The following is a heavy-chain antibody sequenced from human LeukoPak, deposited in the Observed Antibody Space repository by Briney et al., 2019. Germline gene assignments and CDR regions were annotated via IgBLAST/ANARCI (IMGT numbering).Heavy chain of an antibody. D-gene: IGHD4-17*01. Sequence: SETLSLTCTVSGGSISGYYWSWIRQPPGKGLEWIGYIYYSGSTNYNPSLKSRITISLDTSKNQFSLKLSSVTAADTAVYYCARLREEDYFDYWGQGTLVTVSS. J-gene: IGHJ4*02. CDR1: GGSISGYY. CDR2: IYYSGST. V-gene: IGHV4-59*08. CDR3: ARLREEDYFDY.